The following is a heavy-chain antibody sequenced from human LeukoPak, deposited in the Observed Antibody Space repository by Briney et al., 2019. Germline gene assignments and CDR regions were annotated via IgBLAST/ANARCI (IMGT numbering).Heavy chain of an antibody. Sequence: PSQTLSLTCTVSGGSISSGGYYWSWIRQPPGKGLEWIGYIYHSGSTYYNPSLKSRVTISVDRSKNQFSLKLSSVIAADTAVYYCARDGIVGAAIWGQGTLVTVSS. CDR2: IYHSGST. CDR3: ARDGIVGAAI. J-gene: IGHJ4*02. D-gene: IGHD1-26*01. CDR1: GGSISSGGYY. V-gene: IGHV4-30-2*01.